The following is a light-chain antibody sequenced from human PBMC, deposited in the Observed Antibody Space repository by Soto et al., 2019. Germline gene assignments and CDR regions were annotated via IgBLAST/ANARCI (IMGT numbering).Light chain of an antibody. Sequence: DIQMTQSPSTLSASVGDRVTITCRASQSISSWLAWYQQKPGKAPKLLIYDASSLESGVPSRFSGSGSGTEFTLTISSLQPDDFATYYCQQYNSHWELTFGGGTKVEIK. CDR3: QQYNSHWELT. J-gene: IGKJ4*01. V-gene: IGKV1-5*01. CDR2: DAS. CDR1: QSISSW.